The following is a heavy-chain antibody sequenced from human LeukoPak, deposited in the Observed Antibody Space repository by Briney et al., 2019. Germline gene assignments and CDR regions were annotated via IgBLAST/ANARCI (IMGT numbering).Heavy chain of an antibody. CDR1: GFTFSSYS. Sequence: GGSLKLSRAASGFTFSSYSMNWVRQAPGRGLEWVSSISSRSSYIYYADSVKGRFTISRDNAKNSLYLQMNSLRAEDTAVYYCVRGNFNGGIDYWGQGTLVTVSS. CDR3: VRGNFNGGIDY. D-gene: IGHD3-10*01. J-gene: IGHJ4*02. V-gene: IGHV3-21*01. CDR2: ISSRSSYI.